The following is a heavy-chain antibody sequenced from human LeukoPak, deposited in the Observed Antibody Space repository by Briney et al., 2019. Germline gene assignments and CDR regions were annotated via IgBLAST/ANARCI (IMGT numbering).Heavy chain of an antibody. Sequence: PSETLSLTCTVSGGSISSYYWSWIRQPPGKGLEWIGYIYYSGSTNYNPSLKSRVTISVDTSKNQFSLKLSSVTAADTAVYYCATVSIVGGHFDYWGQGTLVTVSS. V-gene: IGHV4-59*08. CDR2: IYYSGST. D-gene: IGHD1-26*01. CDR1: GGSISSYY. CDR3: ATVSIVGGHFDY. J-gene: IGHJ4*02.